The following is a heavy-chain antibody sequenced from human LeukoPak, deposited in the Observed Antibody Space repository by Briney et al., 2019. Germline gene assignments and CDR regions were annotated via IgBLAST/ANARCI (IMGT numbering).Heavy chain of an antibody. J-gene: IGHJ6*03. CDR3: ARISSVWVKDFYYYMDV. Sequence: PSETLSLTCTVSGGSISSGSYYWNWIRQPAGKGLEWIGRIYTSESTNYNPSLKSRVTISGDTSKDQFSLKLSSVTAADTAVYYCARISSVWVKDFYYYMDVWGKGTTVTVSS. CDR1: GGSISSGSYY. V-gene: IGHV4-61*02. D-gene: IGHD1-26*01. CDR2: IYTSEST.